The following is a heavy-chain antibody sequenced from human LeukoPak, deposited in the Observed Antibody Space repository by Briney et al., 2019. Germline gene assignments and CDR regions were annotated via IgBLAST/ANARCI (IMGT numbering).Heavy chain of an antibody. Sequence: PSETLSLTCTVSGCSISSYYWSWIRQPPGKGQEWIGYIYTSGSTNSNPSLKSRVTISVDTSKNQYSLKMSSVTAADTAVYYCAALYGSGSGYFDYWGQGTLVTVSS. CDR1: GCSISSYY. V-gene: IGHV4-4*09. CDR3: AALYGSGSGYFDY. D-gene: IGHD3-10*01. CDR2: IYTSGST. J-gene: IGHJ4*02.